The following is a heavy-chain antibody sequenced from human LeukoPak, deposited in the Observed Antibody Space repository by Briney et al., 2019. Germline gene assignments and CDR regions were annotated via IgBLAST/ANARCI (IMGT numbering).Heavy chain of an antibody. D-gene: IGHD6-6*01. CDR1: GFTFSSYA. V-gene: IGHV3-23*01. CDR2: ISGSGGST. CDR3: AKDLTGEAARWSGFDY. J-gene: IGHJ4*02. Sequence: PGGSLRLSCAASGFTFSSYAMSWVRQAPGKWLEWVSAISGSGGSTYYADSVKGRFTISRDNSKNTLYLQMNSLRAEDTDVYYCAKDLTGEAARWSGFDYWGKGTLVTVSS.